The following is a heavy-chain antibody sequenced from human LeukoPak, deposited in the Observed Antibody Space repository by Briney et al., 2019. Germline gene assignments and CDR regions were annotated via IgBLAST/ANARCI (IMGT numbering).Heavy chain of an antibody. J-gene: IGHJ4*02. CDR2: INPNSGGT. CDR1: GYTFTGYY. D-gene: IGHD1-26*01. Sequence: ASVKVSCKASGYTFTGYYMHWVRQAPGQGLEWMGWINPNSGGTNYAQKLQGRVTMTRDTSISTAYMELSRLRSDDTAVYYCARIVIVGATGNDYWGQGTLVTVSS. CDR3: ARIVIVGATGNDY. V-gene: IGHV1-2*02.